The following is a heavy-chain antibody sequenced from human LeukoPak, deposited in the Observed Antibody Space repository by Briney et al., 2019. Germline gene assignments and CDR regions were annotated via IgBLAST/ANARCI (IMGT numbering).Heavy chain of an antibody. J-gene: IGHJ4*02. CDR3: ARGYCSSTSCHFDY. V-gene: IGHV1-2*02. CDR2: INPNSGGT. D-gene: IGHD2-2*01. CDR1: GYTFTSYY. Sequence: ASVKVSCKASGYTFTSYYMHRVRQAPGQGLEWMGWINPNSGGTNYAQKFQGRVTMTRDTSISTAYMELSRLRSDDTAVYYCARGYCSSTSCHFDYWGQGTLVTVSS.